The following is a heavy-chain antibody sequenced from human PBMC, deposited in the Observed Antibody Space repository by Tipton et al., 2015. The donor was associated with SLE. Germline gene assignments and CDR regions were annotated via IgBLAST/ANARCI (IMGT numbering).Heavy chain of an antibody. V-gene: IGHV4-38-2*01. CDR3: ARNTTVTTPGYYYYGMDV. CDR1: GYFISSGYY. Sequence: TLSLTCAVSGYFISSGYYWGWIRQPPGKGLEWIGSIYHSGSTYYNPSLKSRVTISVDTSKNQFSLKLSSVTAADTAVYYCARNTTVTTPGYYYYGMDVWGQGTTVTVSS. J-gene: IGHJ6*02. D-gene: IGHD4-17*01. CDR2: IYHSGST.